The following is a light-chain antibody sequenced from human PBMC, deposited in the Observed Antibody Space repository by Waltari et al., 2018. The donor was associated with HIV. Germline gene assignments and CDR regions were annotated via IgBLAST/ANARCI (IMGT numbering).Light chain of an antibody. CDR1: LSDIGAYDF. Sequence: QSALPQPSSVSGWPGQSDTFRCTESLSDIGAYDFFSWDQANPANAHRLLIFDAKNRPQGVYNRLSGYKSGKTASLATSGLQADDVSYYYGSSYTSEKSLVFGGGTKVTVL. CDR2: DAK. V-gene: IGLV2-14*01. CDR3: SSYTSEKSLV. J-gene: IGLJ3*02.